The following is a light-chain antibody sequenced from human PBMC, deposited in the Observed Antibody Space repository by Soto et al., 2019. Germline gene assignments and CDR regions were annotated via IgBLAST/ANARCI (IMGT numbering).Light chain of an antibody. CDR2: GAS. CDR1: QRVYSK. CDR3: QQYTNWPPNT. J-gene: IGKJ5*01. V-gene: IGKV3-15*01. Sequence: EIFMTQSQDTLSVSPRKSATLSCRASQRVYSKLAWYQPRPGQATRLLIYGASTRATGVPARFSGRVSGTEFTLTISSLQSEDFAIYYCQQYTNWPPNTFGRGTRLEIK.